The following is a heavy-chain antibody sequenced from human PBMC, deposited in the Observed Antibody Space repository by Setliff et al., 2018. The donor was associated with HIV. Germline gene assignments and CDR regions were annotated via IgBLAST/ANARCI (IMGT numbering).Heavy chain of an antibody. D-gene: IGHD2-21*01. CDR1: GFTFNNYR. CDR2: ISGSGSTI. J-gene: IGHJ3*01. V-gene: IGHV3-48*01. Sequence: GSLRLSCAASGFTFNNYRFHWVRQTPGKGLEWVSHISGSGSTIYYADSLKGRFTISRDDSKNTLYLQMNSLRAEDTALYYCARGQFRLRPDSLDLWGQGTLVT. CDR3: ARGQFRLRPDSLDL.